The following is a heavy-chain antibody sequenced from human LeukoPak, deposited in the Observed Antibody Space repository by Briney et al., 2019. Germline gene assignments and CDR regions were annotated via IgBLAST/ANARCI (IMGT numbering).Heavy chain of an antibody. CDR2: IYYSGST. V-gene: IGHV4-59*01. Sequence: EPSETLSLTCAAYGGSFSSYYWSWIRQPPGKGLEWIGYIYYSGSTNYNPSLKSRVTISVDTSKNQFSLKLSSVTAADTAVYYCARARSESYGMDVWGQGTTVTVSS. CDR1: GGSFSSYY. CDR3: ARARSESYGMDV. J-gene: IGHJ6*02.